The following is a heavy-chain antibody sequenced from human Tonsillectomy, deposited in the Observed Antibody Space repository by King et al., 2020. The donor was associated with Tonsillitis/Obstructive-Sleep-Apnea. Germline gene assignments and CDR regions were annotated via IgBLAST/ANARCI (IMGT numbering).Heavy chain of an antibody. CDR1: GGSISSSSDY. V-gene: IGHV4-39*01. Sequence: QLQESGPGLVKPSETLSLTCTVSGGSISSSSDYWGWIRQPPGKGLEWIGSIYYSGRTYYNPSLKSRVTISVDTSKNQFSLKLSSVTAADTAVYYCAGYSYGSYYFDYWGQGTLVTVSS. CDR3: AGYSYGSYYFDY. J-gene: IGHJ4*02. CDR2: IYYSGRT. D-gene: IGHD5-18*01.